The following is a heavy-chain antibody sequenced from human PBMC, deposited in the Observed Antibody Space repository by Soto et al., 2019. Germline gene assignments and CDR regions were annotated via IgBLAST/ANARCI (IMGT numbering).Heavy chain of an antibody. CDR1: GHTFTSYG. Sequence: ASVNVSCKASGHTFTSYGISWVRQAPGQGLEWMGWTSAYNGNTNYAQKLQGRVTMTTDTSTSTAYMELRSLRSDDTAVYYCARVRYCSSTSCYKRLDYWGQGTLVTVSS. CDR3: ARVRYCSSTSCYKRLDY. D-gene: IGHD2-2*02. J-gene: IGHJ4*02. CDR2: TSAYNGNT. V-gene: IGHV1-18*01.